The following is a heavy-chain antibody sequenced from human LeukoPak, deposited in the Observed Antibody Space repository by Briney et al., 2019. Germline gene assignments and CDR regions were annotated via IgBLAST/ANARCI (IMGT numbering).Heavy chain of an antibody. D-gene: IGHD3-10*01. CDR3: AGLLWFGELPPNWFDP. J-gene: IGHJ5*02. CDR2: ISGSGGST. Sequence: GGSLRLSCAASGFTFSSYAVSWVRQAPGKGLEWVSAISGSGGSTYYADSVKGRFTISRDNSKNTLYLQMNSLRAEDTAVYYCAGLLWFGELPPNWFDPWGQGTLVTVFS. V-gene: IGHV3-23*01. CDR1: GFTFSSYA.